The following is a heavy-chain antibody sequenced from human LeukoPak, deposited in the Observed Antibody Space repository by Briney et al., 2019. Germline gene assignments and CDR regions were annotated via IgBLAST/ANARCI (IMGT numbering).Heavy chain of an antibody. Sequence: SETLSLTCAVYGGPFRGFFWTWIRQAPGKGLEWIGEVSPSGSSNYHQSLKSRTNISLDTSKSQFSLRLTSVTAADTAVYYCARGIFYGGRNQYIWLDLWGQGTLVTVSS. V-gene: IGHV4-34*01. D-gene: IGHD4-23*01. J-gene: IGHJ5*02. CDR1: GGPFRGFF. CDR3: ARGIFYGGRNQYIWLDL. CDR2: VSPSGSS.